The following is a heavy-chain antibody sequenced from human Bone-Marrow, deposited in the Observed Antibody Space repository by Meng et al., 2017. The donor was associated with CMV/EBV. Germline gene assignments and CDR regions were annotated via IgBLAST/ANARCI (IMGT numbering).Heavy chain of an antibody. Sequence: ASVKVSCKASGYTFTGYYMHWVRQAPGQGLEWMGWINPNSGGTNYAQKFQGRVTMTRDTSISTAYMELSRLRSDDTAVYYCARERIVGATFDYWGQGPRVTVSS. J-gene: IGHJ4*02. CDR2: INPNSGGT. CDR1: GYTFTGYY. D-gene: IGHD1-26*01. CDR3: ARERIVGATFDY. V-gene: IGHV1-2*02.